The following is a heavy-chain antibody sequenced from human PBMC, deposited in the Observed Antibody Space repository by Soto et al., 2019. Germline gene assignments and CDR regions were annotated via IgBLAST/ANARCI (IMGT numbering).Heavy chain of an antibody. D-gene: IGHD2-15*01. CDR3: TRTPRWAGTCDY. CDR2: ISAYSGDK. CDR1: GYTFTTYD. V-gene: IGHV1-18*01. J-gene: IGHJ4*02. Sequence: QVQLVQSGAEVRKPGASVKVSCEASGYTFTTYDISWVRQAPGQGIEWLGWISAYSGDKKYAQKFQGRVTMTTDTSTITAYMELRSLRSDDTAIYYCTRTPRWAGTCDYWGQGTLVTVSS.